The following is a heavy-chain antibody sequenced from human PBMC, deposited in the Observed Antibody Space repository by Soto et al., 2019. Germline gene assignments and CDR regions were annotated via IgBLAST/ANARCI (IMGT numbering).Heavy chain of an antibody. CDR1: GGSFSGYY. Sequence: SETLSLTCAVYGGSFSGYYWSWIRQPPGKGLEWIGEINHSGSTNYNPSLKSRVTISVDTSKNALYLEMTSLRADDTAIYYCVKQSGSGSYFHVGSGGHFDSWGQGTLVTAPQ. CDR3: VKQSGSGSYFHVGSGGHFDS. CDR2: INHSGST. D-gene: IGHD3-10*01. V-gene: IGHV4-34*01. J-gene: IGHJ4*02.